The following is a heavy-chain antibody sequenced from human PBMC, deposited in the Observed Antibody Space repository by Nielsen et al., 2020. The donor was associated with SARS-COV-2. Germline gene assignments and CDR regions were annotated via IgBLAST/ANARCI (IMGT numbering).Heavy chain of an antibody. V-gene: IGHV7-4-1*02. CDR3: ARENSGPGGTASYGMDL. CDR2: IDTNIGKP. CDR1: GYSFSRYP. Sequence: ASVKVSCKASGYSFSRYPMNWVRQAPGQGLEWMGWIDTNIGKPTPAQGFTGRFVFSSDTSVSTAFLQISTLRAEDTAVYYCARENSGPGGTASYGMDLWGQGTTVTVSS. D-gene: IGHD3-10*01. J-gene: IGHJ6*02.